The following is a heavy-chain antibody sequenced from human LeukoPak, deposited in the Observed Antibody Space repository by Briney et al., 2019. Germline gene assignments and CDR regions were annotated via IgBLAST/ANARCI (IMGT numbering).Heavy chain of an antibody. Sequence: PGGSLRLSCAASGFTFSFHWMSWVRQAPGKGLEWVANIKQDGRDKYYVDSVKGRFTISRDNSKNSLYLQMNSLRAEDTAVYFCARHSNTDDDDSSGHYRGFDYWGQGTLVSVSS. CDR2: IKQDGRDK. V-gene: IGHV3-7*01. D-gene: IGHD3-22*01. CDR3: ARHSNTDDDDSSGHYRGFDY. J-gene: IGHJ4*02. CDR1: GFTFSFHW.